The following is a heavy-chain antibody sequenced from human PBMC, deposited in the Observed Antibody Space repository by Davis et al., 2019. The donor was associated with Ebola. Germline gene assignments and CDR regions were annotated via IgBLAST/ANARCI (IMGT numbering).Heavy chain of an antibody. CDR3: AREALRLGL. V-gene: IGHV3-74*01. J-gene: IGHJ4*02. CDR1: GFTFSSYW. D-gene: IGHD3-9*01. CDR2: INSDGSST. Sequence: GESLKISCAASGFTFSSYWMHWVRQAPGKGLVWVSRINSDGSSTSYADSVKGRFTISRDNAKNTLYLQMNSLRAEDTAVYYCAREALRLGLWGQGTLVTVSS.